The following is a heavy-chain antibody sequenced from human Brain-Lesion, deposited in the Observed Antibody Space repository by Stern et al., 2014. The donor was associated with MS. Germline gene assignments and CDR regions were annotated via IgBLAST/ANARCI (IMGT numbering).Heavy chain of an antibody. J-gene: IGHJ4*02. CDR2: SDHSGST. D-gene: IGHD6-13*01. CDR1: GGSISSSNW. CDR3: ARFPASRPHVFDS. V-gene: IGHV4-4*02. Sequence: VQLVESGPGLVKPSGTLSLTCVVSGGSISSSNWWSWVRQSPGKGLEWIGESDHSGSTIYNPSLKSRVTVSVDKSKNRFPLTLRSVPAADTAVYFCARFPASRPHVFDSWGQGTLVTVSS.